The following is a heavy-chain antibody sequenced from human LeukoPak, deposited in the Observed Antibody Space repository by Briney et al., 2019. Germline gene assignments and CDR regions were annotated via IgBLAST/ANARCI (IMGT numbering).Heavy chain of an antibody. Sequence: SETLSLTCTVSGVSISSSSYYWGWIRQPPGKGLEWIGSIYYSGSTYYNPSLKSRVTISVDTSKNQFSLKLSSVTAADTAVYYCARAKGDGYNIFDYWGQGTLVTVSS. CDR3: ARAKGDGYNIFDY. D-gene: IGHD5-24*01. CDR2: IYYSGST. V-gene: IGHV4-39*01. CDR1: GVSISSSSYY. J-gene: IGHJ4*02.